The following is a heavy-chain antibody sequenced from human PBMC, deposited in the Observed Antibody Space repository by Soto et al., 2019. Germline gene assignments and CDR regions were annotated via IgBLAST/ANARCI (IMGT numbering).Heavy chain of an antibody. CDR3: ARRPEYCTNGVCDAFDL. D-gene: IGHD2-8*01. V-gene: IGHV4-39*01. CDR2: IYYSGST. CDR1: GGSISSSSYY. Sequence: SETLSLTCTVSGGSISSSSYYWGWIRQPPGKGLEWIGSIYYSGSTYYNPSLKSRVTISVDTSKNQFSLKLSSVTAADTAVYYCARRPEYCTNGVCDAFDLWGQGTMVT. J-gene: IGHJ3*01.